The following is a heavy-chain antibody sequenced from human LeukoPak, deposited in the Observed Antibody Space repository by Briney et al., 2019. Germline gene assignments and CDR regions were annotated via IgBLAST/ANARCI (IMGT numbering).Heavy chain of an antibody. CDR2: ISAYNGDT. V-gene: IGHV1-18*03. D-gene: IGHD3-3*01. Sequence: ASVKVSCKASGYTPTSYGISWVRQAPGQGLEWMGRISAYNGDTNYAQKLQGRVTMTTDTSTSTAYMELRSLRSDDMAVYYCARTYYDFWSGHPTDYYYGMDVWGQGTTVTVSS. CDR1: GYTPTSYG. J-gene: IGHJ6*02. CDR3: ARTYYDFWSGHPTDYYYGMDV.